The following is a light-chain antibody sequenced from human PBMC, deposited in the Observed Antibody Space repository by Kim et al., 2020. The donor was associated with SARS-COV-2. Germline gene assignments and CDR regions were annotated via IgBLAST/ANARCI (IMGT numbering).Light chain of an antibody. CDR2: QDS. CDR3: QAWDRSTAV. J-gene: IGLJ2*01. CDR1: KLGDTY. V-gene: IGLV3-1*01. Sequence: SYELTQPPSVSVSPGQTASITCSGDKLGDTYACWYQQKPGQSPVLVIYQDSQRPSGIPERFSGSNSGNTATLTISGTQAMDEADYYCQAWDRSTAVFGGG.